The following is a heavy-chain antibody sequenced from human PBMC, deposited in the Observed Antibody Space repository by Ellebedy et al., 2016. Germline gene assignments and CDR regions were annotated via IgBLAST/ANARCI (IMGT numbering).Heavy chain of an antibody. CDR1: GYSISSSYY. CDR3: AKESVTAIDY. CDR2: IYHSGST. Sequence: SETLSLTCTVSGYSISSSYYWGWIRQPPGKGLEWIGSIYHSGSTYYNPSLKSRVTISVDTSKNQFSLKLSSVTAADTAVYYCAKESVTAIDYWGQGTLVTVSS. J-gene: IGHJ4*02. D-gene: IGHD2-21*02. V-gene: IGHV4-38-2*02.